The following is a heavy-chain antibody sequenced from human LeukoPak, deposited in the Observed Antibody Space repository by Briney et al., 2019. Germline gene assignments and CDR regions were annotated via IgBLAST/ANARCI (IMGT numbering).Heavy chain of an antibody. CDR3: ARGDSSGWSNFDY. CDR1: GGTFSSYA. D-gene: IGHD6-19*01. Sequence: ASVKVSCKASGGTFSSYAISWVRQAPGQGLEWMGGIIPNFGTANYAQKFQARVTITADKSTSTAYMELSSLRSEDTAVYFCARGDSSGWSNFDYWGQGTLVTVSS. CDR2: IIPNFGTA. J-gene: IGHJ4*02. V-gene: IGHV1-69*06.